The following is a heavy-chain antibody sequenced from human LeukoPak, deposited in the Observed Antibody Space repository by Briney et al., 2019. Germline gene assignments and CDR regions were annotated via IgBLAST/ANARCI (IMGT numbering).Heavy chain of an antibody. CDR2: MSHSGSA. CDR3: ARYYASQYYSDY. V-gene: IGHV4-59*12. D-gene: IGHD3-16*01. J-gene: IGHJ4*02. Sequence: PSETLSLTCTVSGDSISSNYWSWIRQPPGKGLEWIGYMSHSGSANYNPSLKSRVTISVDTPKNQFSLRLSSVTPADTAVYFCARYYASQYYSDYWGQGTLVTVSS. CDR1: GDSISSNY.